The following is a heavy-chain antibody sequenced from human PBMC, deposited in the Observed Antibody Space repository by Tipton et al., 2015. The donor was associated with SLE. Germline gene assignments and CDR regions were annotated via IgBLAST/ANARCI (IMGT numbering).Heavy chain of an antibody. J-gene: IGHJ2*01. CDR2: IYPGDSDT. CDR1: GYSSTSYW. CDR3: ARRDITMVRAWYFDL. Sequence: VQLVQSGAEVKKPGESLKISCKGSGYSSTSYWIGWVRQMPGKGLEWMGIIYPGDSDTRYSPSFQGQVTMSADKSISTAYLQWSSLKASDTAMYYCARRDITMVRAWYFDLWGRGTLVTVSS. V-gene: IGHV5-51*03. D-gene: IGHD3-10*01.